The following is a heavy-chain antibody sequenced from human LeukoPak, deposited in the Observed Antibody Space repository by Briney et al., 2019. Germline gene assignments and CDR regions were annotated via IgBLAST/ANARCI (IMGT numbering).Heavy chain of an antibody. CDR3: ARSGDSGYYYYYYMDV. Sequence: PSETLSLTCTVSGGSISSSSYYWGWIRQPPGKGLEWIGSIYYSGSTYYNPSLKSRVTISVDTSKNQFSLKLSPVTAADTAVYYCARSGDSGYYYYYYMDVWGKGTTVTVSS. V-gene: IGHV4-39*01. J-gene: IGHJ6*03. D-gene: IGHD6-25*01. CDR1: GGSISSSSYY. CDR2: IYYSGST.